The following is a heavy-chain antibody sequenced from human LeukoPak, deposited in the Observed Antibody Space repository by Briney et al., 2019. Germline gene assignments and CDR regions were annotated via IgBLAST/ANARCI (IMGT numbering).Heavy chain of an antibody. J-gene: IGHJ4*02. CDR1: GYTFTSYG. CDR2: ISAYGGNT. V-gene: IGHV1-18*01. D-gene: IGHD6-19*01. CDR3: ARDRSIAVAVGY. Sequence: ASVKVSCKASGYTFTSYGISWVRQAPGQGLEWMGWISAYGGNTNYAQKLQGRVTMTTDTSTSTAYMELRSLRSDDTAVYYCARDRSIAVAVGYWGQGTLVTVSS.